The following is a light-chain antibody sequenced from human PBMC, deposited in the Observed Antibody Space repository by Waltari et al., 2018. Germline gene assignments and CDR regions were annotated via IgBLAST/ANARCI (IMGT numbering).Light chain of an antibody. Sequence: DMQMTQSPSSLSASVGDRVSISCRASQNIDKFLNWYQQNPGKPPRLLIFEASTLQGGVPTRFSGSGSGTDFTLTISNLQPEDFGTYYCQQSYITPFTFGPGTKVDV. CDR3: QQSYITPFT. V-gene: IGKV1-39*01. CDR2: EAS. CDR1: QNIDKF. J-gene: IGKJ3*01.